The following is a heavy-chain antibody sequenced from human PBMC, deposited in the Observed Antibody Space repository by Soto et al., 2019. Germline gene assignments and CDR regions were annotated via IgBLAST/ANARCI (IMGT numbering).Heavy chain of an antibody. J-gene: IGHJ6*02. CDR2: IYYSGIT. CDR1: GRSISSYY. V-gene: IGHV4-59*07. Sequence: SDTLSLTCTFAGRSISSYYWSWIRQPPGKGLEWIGYIYYSGITNYNPSLKSRVTISVDTSKNQFSLKLSSVTAADTAVYYCARYKSNNYYGMDVWGQGTTVTVS. CDR3: ARYKSNNYYGMDV. D-gene: IGHD1-20*01.